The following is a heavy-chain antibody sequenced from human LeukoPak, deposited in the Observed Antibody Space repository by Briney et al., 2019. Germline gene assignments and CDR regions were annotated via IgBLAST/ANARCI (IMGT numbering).Heavy chain of an antibody. CDR1: GYTFTSYG. V-gene: IGHV1-18*04. Sequence: ASVKVSCKASGYTFTSYGISWVRQAPGQGLEWMGWISAYNGNTNYAQKLQGRVTMTTDTSTSTAYMELRSLRSDDTAVYYCARHEGSIAARPDLGYWGQGTLVTVSS. CDR3: ARHEGSIAARPDLGY. J-gene: IGHJ4*02. CDR2: ISAYNGNT. D-gene: IGHD6-6*01.